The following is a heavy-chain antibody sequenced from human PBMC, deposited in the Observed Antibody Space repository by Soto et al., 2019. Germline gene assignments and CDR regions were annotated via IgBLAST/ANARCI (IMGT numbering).Heavy chain of an antibody. CDR3: ARVPSP. D-gene: IGHD3-10*01. CDR2: IDHSGNT. Sequence: QLQLQESGSGLVKPSQTLSLTCAVSGGSISSGGYSWSWIRQPPGKGLEWIGYIDHSGNTYYNPSLQRRVTISVDRSKSQVSLKLSSVTAADTAVYYCARVPSPWGQGTLVTVSS. CDR1: GGSISSGGYS. J-gene: IGHJ5*02. V-gene: IGHV4-30-2*01.